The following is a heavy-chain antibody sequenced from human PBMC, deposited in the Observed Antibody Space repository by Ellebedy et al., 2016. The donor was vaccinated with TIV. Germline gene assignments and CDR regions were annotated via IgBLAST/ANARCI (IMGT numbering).Heavy chain of an antibody. J-gene: IGHJ3*02. D-gene: IGHD1-1*01. CDR2: IYYSGST. V-gene: IGHV4-59*01. CDR3: ARDTLRDWNVLPDAFDI. CDR1: GGSFSGYY. Sequence: SETLSLXXAVYGGSFSGYYWSWIRQPPGKGLEWIGYIYYSGSTNYNPSLKSRVTISVDTSKNQFSLKLSSVTAADTAVYYCARDTLRDWNVLPDAFDIWGQGTMVTVSS.